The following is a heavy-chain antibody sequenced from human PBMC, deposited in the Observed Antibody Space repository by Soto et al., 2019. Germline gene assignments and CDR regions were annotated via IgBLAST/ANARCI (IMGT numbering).Heavy chain of an antibody. V-gene: IGHV4-31*03. Sequence: QVQLQESGPGLVMPSQTLSLTCTVSGDSVSSGGYYWNWIRQHPGRGLEGLGYIYDSETTYYNPSLESRPSISVDASKNQFSLKVTSVTPADTAVYYCARENFGVIIHDAFDLWGQGTMVTVSS. CDR2: IYDSETT. CDR3: ARENFGVIIHDAFDL. CDR1: GDSVSSGGYY. J-gene: IGHJ3*01. D-gene: IGHD2-8*01.